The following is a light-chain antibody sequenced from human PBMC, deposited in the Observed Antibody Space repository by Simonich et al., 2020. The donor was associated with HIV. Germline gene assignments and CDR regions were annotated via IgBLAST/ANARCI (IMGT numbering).Light chain of an antibody. CDR3: QQYYSTLWT. Sequence: DIVMNQSPDSLAVSLGERATINCKSSQSILHSSNNKASLAWYQQKPGQPPELLIYWASTRESGVPDRFSGSGSGTDFTLTISSLQAEDVAVYYCQQYYSTLWTFGQGTKVEIK. V-gene: IGKV4-1*01. CDR2: WAS. CDR1: QSILHSSNNKAS. J-gene: IGKJ1*01.